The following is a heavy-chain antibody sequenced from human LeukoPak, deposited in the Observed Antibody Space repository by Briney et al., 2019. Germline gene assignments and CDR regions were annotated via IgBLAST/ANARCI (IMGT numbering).Heavy chain of an antibody. J-gene: IGHJ4*02. D-gene: IGHD3-22*01. V-gene: IGHV3-23*01. CDR1: GFTFSSYA. CDR2: ISGSGGST. Sequence: PGGSLRLSCVASGFTFSSYAMSWVRQAPGKGLEWVSAISGSGGSTYYADSVKGRFTISRDNSKNTLYLQMNSLRAEDTAVYYCARDGIVVVIEGPLDYWGQGTLVTVSS. CDR3: ARDGIVVVIEGPLDY.